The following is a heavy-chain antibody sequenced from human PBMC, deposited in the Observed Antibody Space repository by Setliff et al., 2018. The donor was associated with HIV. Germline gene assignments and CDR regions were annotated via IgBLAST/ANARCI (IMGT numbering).Heavy chain of an antibody. J-gene: IGHJ3*02. CDR2: IYNSGST. V-gene: IGHV4-30-4*08. CDR1: GGSISSGDYY. D-gene: IGHD2-15*01. CDR3: ARERIDAFDI. Sequence: ASETLSLTCTVSGGSISSGDYYWTWIRQPPGKGLEWIGYIYNSGSTYYEPSLRGRVTISIDTSKNQFSLKLTSLTAADTAVYYCARERIDAFDIWGQGTMVTVSS.